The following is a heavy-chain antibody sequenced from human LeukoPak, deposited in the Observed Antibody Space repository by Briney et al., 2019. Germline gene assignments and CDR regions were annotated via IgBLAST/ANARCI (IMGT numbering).Heavy chain of an antibody. D-gene: IGHD6-19*01. V-gene: IGHV4-30-2*01. CDR1: GGSISSGGYY. J-gene: IGHJ5*02. CDR3: ARDLRYSGWYP. CDR2: IYHSGST. Sequence: SQTLSLTCTVSGGSISSGGYYWSWIRQPPGKGLEWIGYIYHSGSTYYNPSLKSRVTISVDRSKNQFSLKLSSVTAADTAVYYCARDLRYSGWYPWGQGTLVTVSS.